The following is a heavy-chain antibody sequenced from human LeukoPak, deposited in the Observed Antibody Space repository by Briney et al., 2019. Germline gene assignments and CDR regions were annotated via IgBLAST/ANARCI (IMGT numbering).Heavy chain of an antibody. V-gene: IGHV4-38-2*02. CDR3: ARNVGANDAFDI. Sequence: SETLSLTCTVSGYSISSGYFWGWIRQPPGKGLEWIGSIYYSGSTYYNPSLKSRVTISVDTSKNQFSLKLSSVTAADTAVYYCARNVGANDAFDIWGQGTMVTVSS. J-gene: IGHJ3*02. CDR1: GYSISSGYF. D-gene: IGHD1-26*01. CDR2: IYYSGST.